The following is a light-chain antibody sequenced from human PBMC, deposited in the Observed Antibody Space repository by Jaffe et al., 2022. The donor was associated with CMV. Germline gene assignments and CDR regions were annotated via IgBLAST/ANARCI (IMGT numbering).Light chain of an antibody. CDR1: QSISSY. CDR2: AAS. CDR3: QQSYSTLGT. V-gene: IGKV1-39*01. Sequence: DIQMTQSPSSLSASVGDRVTITCRASQSISSYLNWYQQKPGKAPKLLIYAASNLHSGVPSRFSGSGSGTDFTLTISSLQPEDFVTYYCQQSYSTLGTFGQGTKVEIK. J-gene: IGKJ1*01.